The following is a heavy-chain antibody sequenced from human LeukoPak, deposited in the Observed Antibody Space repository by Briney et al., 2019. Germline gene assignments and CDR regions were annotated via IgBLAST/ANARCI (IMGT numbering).Heavy chain of an antibody. CDR2: ISSSNSAI. CDR1: GFTSSSYD. D-gene: IGHD3-10*01. V-gene: IGHV3-48*03. J-gene: IGHJ6*03. CDR3: ARAGTYVVRGVDGNMDV. Sequence: GGSLRLSCAASGFTSSSYDTNWVRQAPGKGLEWVSYISSSNSAIYYADSVKGRFTISRDNAKNSLYLQMNSLRAEDTAVYYCARAGTYVVRGVDGNMDVWGKGTTVTVSS.